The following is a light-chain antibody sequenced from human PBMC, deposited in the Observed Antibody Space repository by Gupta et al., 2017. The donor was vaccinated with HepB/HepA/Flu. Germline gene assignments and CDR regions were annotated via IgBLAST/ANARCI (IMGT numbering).Light chain of an antibody. CDR2: AAS. CDR3: LQDYNYPRT. V-gene: IGKV1-6*01. Sequence: AIQMTQSPSSLSASVGDRVTITCRASQAIKNDLGWYQQKPGKAPELLIYAASSLQSGVPSRFSGSGSGTDFTLTISSLQPEDFATYYCLQDYNYPRTFGQGTKVEI. J-gene: IGKJ1*01. CDR1: QAIKND.